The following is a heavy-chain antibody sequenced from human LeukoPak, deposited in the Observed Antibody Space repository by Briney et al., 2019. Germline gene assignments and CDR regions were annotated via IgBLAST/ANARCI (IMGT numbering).Heavy chain of an antibody. CDR1: GYTFTSYG. D-gene: IGHD6-19*01. CDR3: ARDEQWLVDY. V-gene: IGHV1-18*01. J-gene: IGHJ4*02. CDR2: ISLYNGNT. Sequence: GASVKVSCKASGYTFTSYGISWVRQPPGQGLEWMGWISLYNGNTKYAQKLQGRVTLTTDTSTSTAYMELRSLRSDDTAVYYCARDEQWLVDYWGQGTLVTVSS.